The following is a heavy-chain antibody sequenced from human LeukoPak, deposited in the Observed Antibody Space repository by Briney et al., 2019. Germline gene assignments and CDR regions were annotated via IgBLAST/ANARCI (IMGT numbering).Heavy chain of an antibody. J-gene: IGHJ3*02. CDR3: ARGNDQLLYAFDI. V-gene: IGHV4-59*01. CDR2: IYYSGST. Sequence: PSETLSLTCTVSGGSISSYYWSWIRQPPGKGLEWIGYIYYSGSTNYNPSLKSRVTISVDTSKNQFSLKLSSVTAADTAVYYCARGNDQLLYAFDIWGQGTMVTASS. CDR1: GGSISSYY. D-gene: IGHD2-2*02.